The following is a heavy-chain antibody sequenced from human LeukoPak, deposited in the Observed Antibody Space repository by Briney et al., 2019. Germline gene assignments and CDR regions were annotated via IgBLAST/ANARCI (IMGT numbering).Heavy chain of an antibody. CDR3: ARRVDYGSGSYYQIDY. Sequence: SETLSLTCTVSGGSISSGSYYWSWIRQSAGKGLEWIGRIYTSGSTNYNPSLKSRVTISVDTSKNQFPLKLSSVTAADTAMYYCARRVDYGSGSYYQIDYWGQGTLVTVSS. CDR2: IYTSGST. J-gene: IGHJ4*02. CDR1: GGSISSGSYY. D-gene: IGHD3-10*01. V-gene: IGHV4-61*02.